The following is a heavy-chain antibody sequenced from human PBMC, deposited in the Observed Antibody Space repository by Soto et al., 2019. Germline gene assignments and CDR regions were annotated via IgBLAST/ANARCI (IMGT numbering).Heavy chain of an antibody. V-gene: IGHV3-53*01. Sequence: EVQLVESGGGLIQPGGSLRLSCAASGFAVSSKYMTWVRQAPGKGLEWVSVIYGGGTTYYADCVKGRFTISRDTPKNTLYLQMNSLRAEDTAVYYCVQTTGWPGFDFWGQGTLVTVSS. CDR1: GFAVSSKY. CDR2: IYGGGTT. J-gene: IGHJ4*02. D-gene: IGHD6-19*01. CDR3: VQTTGWPGFDF.